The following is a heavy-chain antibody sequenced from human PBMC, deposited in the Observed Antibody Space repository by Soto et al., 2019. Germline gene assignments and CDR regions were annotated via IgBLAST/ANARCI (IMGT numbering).Heavy chain of an antibody. CDR3: ARESMAGRYGDYGKCYFDD. D-gene: IGHD4-17*01. Sequence: EVQLVESGGGLVKPGGSLRLSCAASGLTFSSYSMNWVRQAPGKGLEWVSSISSSGSYIYYADSLKGRFTISRDNAKNSLYLQMNSLRAEDTAMYYCARESMAGRYGDYGKCYFDDWGQGTLVTVSS. V-gene: IGHV3-21*01. CDR1: GLTFSSYS. J-gene: IGHJ4*02. CDR2: ISSSGSYI.